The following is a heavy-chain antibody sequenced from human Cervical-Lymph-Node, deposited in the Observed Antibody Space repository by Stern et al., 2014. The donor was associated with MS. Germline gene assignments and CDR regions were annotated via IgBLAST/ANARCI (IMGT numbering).Heavy chain of an antibody. CDR2: MSPNSGYT. J-gene: IGHJ6*02. CDR1: GYTFTSYD. CDR3: ARGAAGDGLDV. V-gene: IGHV1-8*02. D-gene: IGHD6-13*01. Sequence: QDQLVQSGAEVKKPGASVKVSCKASGYTFTSYDINWVRQATGQGLQWMGWMSPNSGYTVYAQKFHGRVTMTRDTSRSTAYMELTGLRSEDTATYYCARGAAGDGLDVWGPGTTVTVTS.